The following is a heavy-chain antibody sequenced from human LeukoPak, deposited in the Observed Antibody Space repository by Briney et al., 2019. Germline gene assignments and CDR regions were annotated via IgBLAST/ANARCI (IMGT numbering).Heavy chain of an antibody. Sequence: GASVKVSCKASGYTFTSYYMHWVRQAPGQGLEWMGIINPSGGSTSYAQKFQGRVTMTRDMSTSTVYMELSSLRSEDTAVYYCARDWSYGDYVVFPDYGGRGTLVTVSS. CDR1: GYTFTSYY. CDR3: ARDWSYGDYVVFPDY. D-gene: IGHD4-17*01. V-gene: IGHV1-46*01. CDR2: INPSGGST. J-gene: IGHJ4*02.